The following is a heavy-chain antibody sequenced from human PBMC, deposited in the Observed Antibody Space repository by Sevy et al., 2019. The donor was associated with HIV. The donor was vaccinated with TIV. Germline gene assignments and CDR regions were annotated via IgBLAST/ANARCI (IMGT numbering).Heavy chain of an antibody. CDR1: GYTFTGYY. CDR3: TRGPSGFSGSDLDY. V-gene: IGHV1-2*02. J-gene: IGHJ4*02. Sequence: ASVKVSCKASGYTFTGYYMHWVRQAPGLGLEWMGWINPNSGGTKYAQKFQGRVTMTRDTSISTAYMELSRLKSDDTAVYYCTRGPSGFSGSDLDYWGQGTLVTVSS. D-gene: IGHD3-22*01. CDR2: INPNSGGT.